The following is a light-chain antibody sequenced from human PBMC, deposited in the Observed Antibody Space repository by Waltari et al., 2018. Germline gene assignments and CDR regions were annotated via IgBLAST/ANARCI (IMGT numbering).Light chain of an antibody. CDR2: GAS. Sequence: EVVMTQSPATLSLSPGERATLSFRASQSVSSFLAWYQQKPCQAPRLLIYGASTRATGIPARFSGSGSGTEVTLTISSLQSEDFAVYYCQQYNDWPPLTFGGGTKVEIK. CDR1: QSVSSF. J-gene: IGKJ4*01. V-gene: IGKV3-15*01. CDR3: QQYNDWPPLT.